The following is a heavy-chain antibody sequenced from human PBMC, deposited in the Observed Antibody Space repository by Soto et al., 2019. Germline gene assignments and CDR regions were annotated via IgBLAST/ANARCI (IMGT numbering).Heavy chain of an antibody. CDR2: ISGHNGNT. V-gene: IGHV1-18*04. D-gene: IGHD1-1*01. Sequence: QVQLVQSGDEVKRPGASVKVSCKASGYAFTNYGISWVRQAHGQGLQWMGWISGHNGNTLYAHNLRGRVTMTIDTSTSTAYMELRSLRFDDTAMYYCVRDWQLSPWGQGTLVTVSS. CDR1: GYAFTNYG. J-gene: IGHJ5*02. CDR3: VRDWQLSP.